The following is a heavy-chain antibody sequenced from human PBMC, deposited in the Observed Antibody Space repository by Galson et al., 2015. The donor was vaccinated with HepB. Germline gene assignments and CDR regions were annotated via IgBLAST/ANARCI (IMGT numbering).Heavy chain of an antibody. CDR3: VRRRSSRTGNYYYYGLDV. D-gene: IGHD3-10*01. CDR1: GFTFHSYW. Sequence: QSGAEVKKPGESLKISCEGSGFTFHSYWIGWVRQLSGKGLEWMGIIYPGDFDTKINPSLQGRITISVDKSISTAYLQWSSLKASDTGIYYCVRRRSSRTGNYYYYGLDVWGQGTTVTVSS. J-gene: IGHJ6*02. V-gene: IGHV5-51*01. CDR2: IYPGDFDT.